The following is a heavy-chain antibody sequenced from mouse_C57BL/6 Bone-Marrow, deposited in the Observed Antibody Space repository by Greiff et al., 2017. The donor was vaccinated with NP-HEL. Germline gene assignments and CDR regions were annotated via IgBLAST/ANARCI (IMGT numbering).Heavy chain of an antibody. Sequence: EVQRVESGGGLVQPGGSLKLSCAASGFTFSDYYMYWVRQTPEKRLEWVAYISNGGGSTYYPDTVKGRFTISRDNAKNTLYLQMSRLKSEDTAMYYCARLDGGAMDYWGQGTSVTVSS. CDR3: ARLDGGAMDY. J-gene: IGHJ4*01. V-gene: IGHV5-12*01. CDR1: GFTFSDYY. D-gene: IGHD1-1*02. CDR2: ISNGGGST.